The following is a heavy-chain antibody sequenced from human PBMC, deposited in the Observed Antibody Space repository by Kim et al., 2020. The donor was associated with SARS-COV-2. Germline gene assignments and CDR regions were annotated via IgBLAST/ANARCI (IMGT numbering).Heavy chain of an antibody. CDR2: IYSGGSST. Sequence: GGSLRLSCAASGFTFSNYAMSWVRQAPGKGLEWVSVIYSGGSSTYYADSVKGRFTISRDNSKNTLYLQMNSLRAEDTAVYYCAKDPELVTTETGLMGDWGQGTLVTVSS. J-gene: IGHJ4*02. CDR3: AKDPELVTTETGLMGD. CDR1: GFTFSNYA. V-gene: IGHV3-23*03. D-gene: IGHD4-17*01.